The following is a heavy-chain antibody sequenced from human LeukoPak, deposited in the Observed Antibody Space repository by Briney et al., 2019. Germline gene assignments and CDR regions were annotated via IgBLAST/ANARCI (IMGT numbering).Heavy chain of an antibody. CDR3: ARGLAAAGSSVQN. CDR2: IIPIFGTA. D-gene: IGHD6-13*01. V-gene: IGHV1-69*13. J-gene: IGHJ4*02. CDR1: GGTFSSYA. Sequence: EASVKVSCKASGGTFSSYAISWVRQAPGQGLEWMGGIIPIFGTANYAQKFQGRVTITADESTSTAYMELSSLRSEDTAVYYCARGLAAAGSSVQNWGQGTLVTVSS.